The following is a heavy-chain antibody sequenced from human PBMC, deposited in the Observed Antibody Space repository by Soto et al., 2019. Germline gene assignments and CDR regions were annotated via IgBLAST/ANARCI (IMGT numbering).Heavy chain of an antibody. D-gene: IGHD3-22*01. Sequence: PGGSLRLSCAVSGFTVSNNYMSWVRQAPGKGLEGVSVIYSGGYTAYGDSVKGRFTISRDNSKNTLYLQMNSLRADDTAVYYCAKADSSGYYYYYYYGMDVWGQGTTVTVSS. CDR3: AKADSSGYYYYYYYGMDV. CDR2: IYSGGYT. J-gene: IGHJ6*02. V-gene: IGHV3-53*01. CDR1: GFTVSNNY.